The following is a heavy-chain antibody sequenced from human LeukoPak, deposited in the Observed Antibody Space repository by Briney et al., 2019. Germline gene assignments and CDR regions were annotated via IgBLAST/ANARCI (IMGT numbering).Heavy chain of an antibody. Sequence: GASVKVSCKASGGTFSSYAISWVRQAPGQGLEWMGRIIPIFGTANYAQKVQGKVTITTDESTSTAYMELSSLRSEDTAVYYCARAPRGYCSGGSCYESYYYYYMDVWGKGTTVTVSS. V-gene: IGHV1-69*05. CDR2: IIPIFGTA. J-gene: IGHJ6*03. D-gene: IGHD2-15*01. CDR1: GGTFSSYA. CDR3: ARAPRGYCSGGSCYESYYYYYMDV.